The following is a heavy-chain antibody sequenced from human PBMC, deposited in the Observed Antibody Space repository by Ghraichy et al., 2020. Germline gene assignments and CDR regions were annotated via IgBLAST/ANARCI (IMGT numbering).Heavy chain of an antibody. D-gene: IGHD2-15*01. J-gene: IGHJ6*03. CDR3: ATGGYCSGGSCYPLQPDYYYYMDV. CDR2: FDPEDGET. V-gene: IGHV1-24*01. Sequence: ASVKVSCKVSGYTLTELSMHWVRQAPGKGLEWMGGFDPEDGETIYAQKFQGRVTMTEDTSTDTAYMELSSLRSEDTAVYYCATGGYCSGGSCYPLQPDYYYYMDVWGKGTTVTVSS. CDR1: GYTLTELS.